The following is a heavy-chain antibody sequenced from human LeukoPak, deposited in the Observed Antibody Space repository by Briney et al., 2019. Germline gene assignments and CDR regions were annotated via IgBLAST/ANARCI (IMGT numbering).Heavy chain of an antibody. CDR1: GGSLSSYY. J-gene: IGHJ5*02. D-gene: IGHD4-17*01. CDR3: AREREYGATNWFDP. CDR2: VYTSGST. Sequence: SETLSLTCTVSGGSLSSYYWSWIRQPAGKGLEWIGRVYTSGSTNYNPSLKSRVTMSIDTSKNQFSLEVSSVTAADTAVYYCAREREYGATNWFDPWGKGTLVTVSS. V-gene: IGHV4-4*07.